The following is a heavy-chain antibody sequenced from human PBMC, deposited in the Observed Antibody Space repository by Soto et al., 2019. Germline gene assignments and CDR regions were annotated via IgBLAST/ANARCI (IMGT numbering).Heavy chain of an antibody. CDR1: GFTFSNYW. D-gene: IGHD2-15*01. CDR2: INSDWSRI. CDR3: VRSKHFLPRYCRGDSCASFVY. Sequence: EVQLVESGGGLVQPGGSLRLSCAASGFTFSNYWMHWVRKAPGKGLVWVSRINSDWSRISYADSVKGRFTISRDIAMNTLYLPMNSMRADDTAVYYCVRSKHFLPRYCRGDSCASFVYWGQGTLVTVSS. V-gene: IGHV3-74*01. J-gene: IGHJ4*02.